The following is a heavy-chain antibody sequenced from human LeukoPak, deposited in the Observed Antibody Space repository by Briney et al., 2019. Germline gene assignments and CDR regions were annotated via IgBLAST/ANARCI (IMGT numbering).Heavy chain of an antibody. J-gene: IGHJ5*02. V-gene: IGHV4-39*07. CDR3: ARGSDYYASSGYWRGGWFDP. Sequence: SETLSLTCTVSGGSISSSSYYWGWIRQPPGTGLEWIGSIYYSGSTYYNPSLKSRVTISVDTSKNQFSLKLTSVTAADTAVYYCARGSDYYASSGYWRGGWFDPWGQGTLVTVSS. D-gene: IGHD3-22*01. CDR2: IYYSGST. CDR1: GGSISSSSYY.